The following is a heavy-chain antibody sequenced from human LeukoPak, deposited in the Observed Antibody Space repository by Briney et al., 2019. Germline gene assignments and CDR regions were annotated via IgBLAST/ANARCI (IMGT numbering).Heavy chain of an antibody. CDR2: ISAYNGNT. D-gene: IGHD3-22*01. CDR3: ARTYYYDSSGYYYRHFDY. CDR1: GYTFTSYG. V-gene: IGHV1-18*01. Sequence: ASVKVSCKASGYTFTSYGISWVRQAPGQGLEWMGWISAYNGNTNYAQKLQGRVTMTTDTSTSTAYMELRSLRSDDTAVYYCARTYYYDSSGYYYRHFDYWGQGTLVTVSS. J-gene: IGHJ4*02.